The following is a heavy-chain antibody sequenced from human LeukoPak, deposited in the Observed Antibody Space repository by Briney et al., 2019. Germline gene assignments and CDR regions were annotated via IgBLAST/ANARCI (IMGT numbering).Heavy chain of an antibody. CDR1: GFTFDDYG. Sequence: GGSLRLSCVASGFTFDDYGMSWVRQAPGKGLEWVSGINWNGGSTGHADSVKGRFTISRDNAKNSLYLQMNSLRAEDTALYYCARGGYGYYYGMDVWGQGTTVIVSS. CDR2: INWNGGST. D-gene: IGHD6-25*01. J-gene: IGHJ6*02. CDR3: ARGGYGYYYGMDV. V-gene: IGHV3-20*04.